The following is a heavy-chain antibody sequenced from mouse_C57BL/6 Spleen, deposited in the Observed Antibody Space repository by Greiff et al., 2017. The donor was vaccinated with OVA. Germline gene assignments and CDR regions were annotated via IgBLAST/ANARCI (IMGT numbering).Heavy chain of an antibody. V-gene: IGHV2-2*01. CDR1: GFSLTSYG. J-gene: IGHJ4*01. Sequence: VQLKESGPGLVQPSQSLSITCTVSGFSLTSYGVHWVRQSPGKGLEWLGVIWRGGSTDYNAAFISRRSISKDNSKSHVFFKMNSLPADDTAIYYCARSGDFAMDYWGQGTSVTVSS. D-gene: IGHD1-1*02. CDR3: ARSGDFAMDY. CDR2: IWRGGST.